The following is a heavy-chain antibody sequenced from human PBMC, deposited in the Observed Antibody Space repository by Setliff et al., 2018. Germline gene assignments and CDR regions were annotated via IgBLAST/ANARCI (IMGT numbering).Heavy chain of an antibody. CDR2: ISAYNGNT. CDR1: LHLYQLW. V-gene: IGHV1-18*01. J-gene: IGHJ4*02. CDR3: ASTSSGSYHF. Sequence: ASGRSPQGFWLHLYQLWYQLGATGPGQGLEWMGWISAYNGNTNYAQTLQGRVTMTTDTSTSTAYMELRSLRSDDTAVYYCASTSSGSYHFWGQGTLVTVSS. D-gene: IGHD3-10*01.